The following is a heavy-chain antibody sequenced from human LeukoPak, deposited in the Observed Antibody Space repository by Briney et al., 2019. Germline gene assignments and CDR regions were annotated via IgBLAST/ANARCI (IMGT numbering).Heavy chain of an antibody. CDR3: ARHAEGRIDY. CDR2: IYPGDSDP. Sequence: GESLKISCKGCGYSFPSSWIGWLRQMPGKGLEWMGIIYPGDSDPGYSPSFQGQVTISADKSISTAYLQWSSLKASVSAMYYCARHAEGRIDYWGQGTLVTVSS. CDR1: GYSFPSSW. J-gene: IGHJ4*02. V-gene: IGHV5-51*01.